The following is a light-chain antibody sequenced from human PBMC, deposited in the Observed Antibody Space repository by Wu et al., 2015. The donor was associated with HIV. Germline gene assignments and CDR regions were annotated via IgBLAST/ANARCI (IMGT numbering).Light chain of an antibody. CDR1: QGLTNR. J-gene: IGKJ2*01. Sequence: DIQLTQSPSFLSASVGDRVTITCRASQGLTNRLAWYQQKSGKAPNLLMYGASTLQSGVPSRFSGSGSGTEYTLTISSLQPEDFVTYFCQQLKSFPLTFGQGTKLELK. CDR2: GAS. V-gene: IGKV1-9*01. CDR3: QQLKSFPLT.